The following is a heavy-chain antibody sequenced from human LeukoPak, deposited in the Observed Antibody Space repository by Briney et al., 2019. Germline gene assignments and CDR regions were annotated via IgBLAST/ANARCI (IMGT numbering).Heavy chain of an antibody. CDR1: GYTFTGYY. V-gene: IGHV1-2*02. D-gene: IGHD3-16*02. Sequence: ASVKVSCKASGYTFTGYYMHWVRQAPGQGLEWMGWINPNSGGTNYAQKFQGRVTMTRDTSISTAYMELSRLRSDDTAVYYCARKPNYDYVWGSYRWGFDPWGQGTLVTVSS. J-gene: IGHJ5*02. CDR3: ARKPNYDYVWGSYRWGFDP. CDR2: INPNSGGT.